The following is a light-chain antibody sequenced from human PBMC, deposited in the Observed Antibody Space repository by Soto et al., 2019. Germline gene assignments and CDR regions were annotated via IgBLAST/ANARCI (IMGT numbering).Light chain of an antibody. J-gene: IGLJ1*01. CDR1: SSDVGGHNY. CDR2: SVS. CDR3: CSYAGSYTYV. Sequence: QSALTQPRSVSGSPGQSVTISYTGTSSDVGGHNYVSWYQQYPGKAPKLLLSSVSKRPSGVPDRFSGSKSGNTASLTISGLQAEDEADYYCCSYAGSYTYVFGTGTKLTVL. V-gene: IGLV2-11*01.